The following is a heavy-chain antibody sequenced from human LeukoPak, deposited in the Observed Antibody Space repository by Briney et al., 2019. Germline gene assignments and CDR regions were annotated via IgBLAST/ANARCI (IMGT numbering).Heavy chain of an antibody. CDR1: GGSISSYY. Sequence: PSETLSLTCTVSGGSISSYYWSWIRQPPGKGLEWIGYIYYSGSTNYNPSLKSRVTISVDTSKNQFSLKLSSVTAADTAVYYCARKGPSVRYYYYYMDVWGKGTTVTVSS. CDR3: ARKGPSVRYYYYYMDV. J-gene: IGHJ6*03. D-gene: IGHD3-10*01. V-gene: IGHV4-59*01. CDR2: IYYSGST.